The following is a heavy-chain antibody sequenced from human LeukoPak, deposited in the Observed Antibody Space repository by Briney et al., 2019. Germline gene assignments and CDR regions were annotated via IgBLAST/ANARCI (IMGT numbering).Heavy chain of an antibody. CDR3: ARDGMRFDWLSPPDYGMDV. CDR1: GGSISSYY. J-gene: IGHJ6*02. Sequence: SETLSLTCTVSGGSISSYYWSWIRQPPGTGLEGMGDVYYTGSTNYNPSLTSRVTISVDTSKNQFSLKLSSVTAADTAVYYCARDGMRFDWLSPPDYGMDVWGQGTTVTVSS. CDR2: VYYTGST. V-gene: IGHV4-59*01. D-gene: IGHD3-9*01.